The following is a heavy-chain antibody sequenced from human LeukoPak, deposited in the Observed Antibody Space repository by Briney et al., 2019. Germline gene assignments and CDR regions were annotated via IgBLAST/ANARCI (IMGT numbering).Heavy chain of an antibody. Sequence: GGSLGLSCAASGFTFSSYEMTWVRQAPGKGLEWVSYISGSGTTKYYADSVQGRFTISRDNAKNSLSLQMNSLRAEDTAVYYCASFTDYWGQGTLVTVSS. J-gene: IGHJ4*02. V-gene: IGHV3-48*03. CDR3: ASFTDY. CDR2: ISGSGTTK. CDR1: GFTFSSYE.